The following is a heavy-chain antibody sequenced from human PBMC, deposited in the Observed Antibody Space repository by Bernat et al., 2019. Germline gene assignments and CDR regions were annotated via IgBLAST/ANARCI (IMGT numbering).Heavy chain of an antibody. V-gene: IGHV1-69*01. CDR2: IIPIFGTA. CDR1: GGTFSSYA. J-gene: IGHJ2*01. Sequence: QVQLLQSGAEVKKPGSSVKVSCKASGGTFSSYAISWVRQAPGQGLEWMGGIIPIFGTANYAQKFQGRVTITADESTSTAYMELSSLRSEDTAVYYCARDQYSSSWYDYWYFDLWGRGTLVTVSS. CDR3: ARDQYSSSWYDYWYFDL. D-gene: IGHD6-13*01.